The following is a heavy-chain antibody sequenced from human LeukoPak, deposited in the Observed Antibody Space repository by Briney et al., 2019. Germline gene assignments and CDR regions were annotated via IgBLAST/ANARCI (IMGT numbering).Heavy chain of an antibody. J-gene: IGHJ4*02. V-gene: IGHV4-30-2*01. Sequence: SSETLSLTCAVSGGSISSGGYSWSWIRQPPGKGLEWIGYIYHSGSTYYNPSLKSRVTISVDRSKNQFSLKLSSVTAADTAAYYCARGLIAAALDYWGQGTLVTVSS. D-gene: IGHD6-13*01. CDR3: ARGLIAAALDY. CDR1: GGSISSGGYS. CDR2: IYHSGST.